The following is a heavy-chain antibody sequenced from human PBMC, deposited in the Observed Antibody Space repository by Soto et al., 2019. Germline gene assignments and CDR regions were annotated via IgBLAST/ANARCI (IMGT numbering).Heavy chain of an antibody. CDR3: ARETRYCSGGSCSITGDAFDI. CDR1: GLIVSSTY. Sequence: EVHLVESGGGLVQPGGSLRLSCAASGLIVSSTYMSWVRQAPGKGLEWVSVISNGGDTHYADSVKGRFSLSRDISNNTLHLQMSSLRVEDTAVYYCARETRYCSGGSCSITGDAFDIWGQGTMVTVSS. D-gene: IGHD2-15*01. V-gene: IGHV3-66*01. J-gene: IGHJ3*02. CDR2: ISNGGDT.